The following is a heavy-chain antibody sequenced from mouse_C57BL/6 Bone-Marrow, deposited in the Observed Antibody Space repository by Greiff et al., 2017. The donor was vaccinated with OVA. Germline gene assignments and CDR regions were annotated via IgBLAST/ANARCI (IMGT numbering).Heavy chain of an antibody. D-gene: IGHD2-2*01. CDR1: GYTFTSYG. CDR3: ARGGWLRAY. Sequence: QVQLKESGAELARPGASVKLSCKASGYTFTSYGISWVKQRTGQGLEWIGEIYPRSGNTYYNEKFKGKATLTADKSSSTAYMELRSLTSEDSAVYFCARGGWLRAYWGQGTLVTVSA. V-gene: IGHV1-81*01. J-gene: IGHJ3*01. CDR2: IYPRSGNT.